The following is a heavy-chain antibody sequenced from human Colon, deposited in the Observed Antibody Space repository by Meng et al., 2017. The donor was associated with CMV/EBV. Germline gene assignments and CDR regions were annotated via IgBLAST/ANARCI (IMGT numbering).Heavy chain of an antibody. Sequence: AAGFTFSSDVRHWGRQAPGKGLEWVAVISYDGSNIHYADSVKGRFNISRDNFKNTLYLQLNSLRAEDTAVYYCARDTSDFWGFFEYWGQGTLVTVSS. CDR3: ARDTSDFWGFFEY. CDR1: GFTFSSDV. CDR2: ISYDGSNI. J-gene: IGHJ4*02. V-gene: IGHV3-30*01. D-gene: IGHD3-3*01.